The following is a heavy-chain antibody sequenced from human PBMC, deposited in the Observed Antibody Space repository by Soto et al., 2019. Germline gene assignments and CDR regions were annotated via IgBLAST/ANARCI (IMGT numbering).Heavy chain of an antibody. CDR3: ARVYSGSYSDS. Sequence: NPSETLSLTCTVSGGSITSSSYYWGWIRQPPGKGLEWIGNIYYSGSTYYNPSLKTRLTISVDKSKNQFSLNLTSVTAADTAVYYCARVYSGSYSDSWGRGTLVTVSS. D-gene: IGHD1-26*01. J-gene: IGHJ4*02. V-gene: IGHV4-39*07. CDR2: IYYSGST. CDR1: GGSITSSSYY.